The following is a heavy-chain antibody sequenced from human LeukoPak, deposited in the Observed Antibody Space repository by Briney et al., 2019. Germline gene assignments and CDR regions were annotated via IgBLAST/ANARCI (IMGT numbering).Heavy chain of an antibody. CDR2: IYVDGDT. CDR1: GFTVSGYY. V-gene: IGHV3-53*01. J-gene: IGHJ3*02. CDR3: ARELGPKYCSSTSCHSGAFDI. Sequence: PGGSLRLSCAASGFTVSGYYMTWVRQAPGKGLEWVSIIYVDGDTRYADSVKGRSISARDNSKNTLYLQMNSLRAEDTAVYYCARELGPKYCSSTSCHSGAFDIWGQGTMVTVSS. D-gene: IGHD2-2*01.